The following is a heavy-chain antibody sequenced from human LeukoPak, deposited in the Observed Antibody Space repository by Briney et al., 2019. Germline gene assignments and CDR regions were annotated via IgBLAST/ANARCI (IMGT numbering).Heavy chain of an antibody. D-gene: IGHD6-25*01. CDR3: ARDPSAGSES. J-gene: IGHJ4*02. V-gene: IGHV3-21*01. Sequence: PGGSLRLSCAASGFTFSSCSMNWVRQAPGKGLEWVSSISSSSSYIYYADSVKGRFTISRDNAKSSLYLQMNSLRVEDTAVYYCARDPSAGSESWGQGTLVTVSS. CDR2: ISSSSSYI. CDR1: GFTFSSCS.